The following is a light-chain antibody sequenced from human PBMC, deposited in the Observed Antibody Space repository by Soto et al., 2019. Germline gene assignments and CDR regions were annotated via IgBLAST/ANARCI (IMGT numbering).Light chain of an antibody. V-gene: IGLV2-14*01. CDR3: SSYTSGSTVV. CDR2: DVS. CDR1: SSDVGGYNF. J-gene: IGLJ2*01. Sequence: QSALTQPASVSGSPGQSITISCTGTSSDVGGYNFVSWYKQQPGKAPKLMIYDVSNRPSGVSNRFSGSKSGNTASLTISGLHAEDEADYYFSSYTSGSTVVFGGGTTLTVL.